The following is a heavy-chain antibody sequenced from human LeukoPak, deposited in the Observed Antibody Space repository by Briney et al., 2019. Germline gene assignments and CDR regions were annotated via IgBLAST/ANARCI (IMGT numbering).Heavy chain of an antibody. CDR3: ARDSERYCSSTSCSPLGDFDY. J-gene: IGHJ4*02. D-gene: IGHD2-2*01. Sequence: SETLSLTCTVSGGSISSGGYYWSWIRQPPGKGLEWIGYIYHSGSTYYNPSLKSRVTISVDRSKNQFPLKLSSVTAADTAVYYCARDSERYCSSTSCSPLGDFDYWGQGTLVTVSS. CDR2: IYHSGST. V-gene: IGHV4-30-2*01. CDR1: GGSISSGGYY.